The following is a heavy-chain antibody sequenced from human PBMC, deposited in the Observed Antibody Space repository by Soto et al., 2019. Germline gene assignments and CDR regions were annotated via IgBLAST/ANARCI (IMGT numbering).Heavy chain of an antibody. CDR2: IYHSGST. CDR3: ARGPRDYYGSGSYFR. V-gene: IGHV4-4*02. CDR1: GGSISSSNW. D-gene: IGHD3-10*01. J-gene: IGHJ4*02. Sequence: QVQLQESGPGLVKPSGTLSLTCAVSGGSISSSNWWSWVRQPPGKGLEWIGEIYHSGSTNYNPSLKSRVTRSVDKSKNQFSLKLSSVTAAGTAVYYCARGPRDYYGSGSYFRWGQGTLVTVSS.